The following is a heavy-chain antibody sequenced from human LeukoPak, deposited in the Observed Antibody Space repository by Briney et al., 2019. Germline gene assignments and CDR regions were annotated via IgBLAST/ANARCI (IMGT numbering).Heavy chain of an antibody. CDR2: INQDGSEK. D-gene: IGHD3-10*02. CDR1: GFTFTNYW. CDR3: AELGITMIGGV. J-gene: IGHJ6*04. Sequence: GGSLRLSCVVSGFTFTNYWMSWVRQAPGKGLEWVANINQDGSEKYYLDSVKGRFTISRDNAKNSLHLQMNSLRAEDTAVYYCAELGITMIGGVWGKGTTVTISS. V-gene: IGHV3-7*01.